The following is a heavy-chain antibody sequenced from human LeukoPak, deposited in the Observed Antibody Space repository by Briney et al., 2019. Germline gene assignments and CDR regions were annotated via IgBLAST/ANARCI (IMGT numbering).Heavy chain of an antibody. D-gene: IGHD5/OR15-5a*01. V-gene: IGHV4-59*01. CDR3: ARVSGDY. CDR2: IYYSGST. CDR1: GGSFSGYY. J-gene: IGHJ4*02. Sequence: SETLSLTCAVYGGSFSGYYWSWIRQPPGKGLGWIGYIYYSGSTNYNPSLKSRVTISVDTSKNQFSLKLSSVTAADTAVYYCARVSGDYWGQGTLVTVSS.